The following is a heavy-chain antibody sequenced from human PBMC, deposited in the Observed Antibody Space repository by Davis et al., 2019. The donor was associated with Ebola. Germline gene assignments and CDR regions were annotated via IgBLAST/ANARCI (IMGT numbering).Heavy chain of an antibody. CDR3: ARHAPSVTVTVVGNFDN. Sequence: MPSETLSLTCTVSSGSLSSDYYYWGWIRQPPGKGLEWLGIISYRGSTYYNPSLKSRVTISVDTSKNHFSLKMTSVTPADTAIYYCARHAPSVTVTVVGNFDNWGQGTLVTVSS. CDR1: SGSLSSDYYY. D-gene: IGHD3-22*01. CDR2: ISYRGST. J-gene: IGHJ4*02. V-gene: IGHV4-39*01.